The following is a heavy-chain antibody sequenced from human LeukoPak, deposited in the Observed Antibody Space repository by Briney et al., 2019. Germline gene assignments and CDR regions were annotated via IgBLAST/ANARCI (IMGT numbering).Heavy chain of an antibody. CDR2: IYTSGST. V-gene: IGHV3-53*01. Sequence: PGGSLRLSCAASGFTVSTNHMNWIRQAPGEGLEWVSAIYTSGSTNYADSVKGRFTISRDNSMNTLYLQMNSLRAEDTAVYYCARDPYSSNSRPYYFDYWGQGTLVTVSS. D-gene: IGHD4-23*01. CDR1: GFTVSTNH. CDR3: ARDPYSSNSRPYYFDY. J-gene: IGHJ4*02.